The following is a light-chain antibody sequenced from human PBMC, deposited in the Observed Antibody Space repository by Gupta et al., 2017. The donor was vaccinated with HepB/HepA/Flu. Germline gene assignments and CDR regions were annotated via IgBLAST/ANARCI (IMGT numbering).Light chain of an antibody. Sequence: DIQLTESPSFLSASVGDRVTISCRASQGISSYLAWYQQKPGKATKLLIYVASTLHRGVPTMVSGSGAATEFTLTISSLQPEDFASYYCQQINTFPMTFGQGTRVEIK. J-gene: IGKJ5*01. CDR3: QQINTFPMT. CDR1: QGISSY. CDR2: VAS. V-gene: IGKV1-9*01.